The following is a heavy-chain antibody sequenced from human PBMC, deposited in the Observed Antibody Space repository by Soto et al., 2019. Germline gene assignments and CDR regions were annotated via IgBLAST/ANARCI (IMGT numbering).Heavy chain of an antibody. V-gene: IGHV4-59*01. CDR1: GGSISSYY. J-gene: IGHJ6*02. CDR3: ARANLSYYYGMDV. CDR2: IYYSGST. Sequence: KTSETLSLTCTVSGGSISSYYWSWIRQPPGKGLEWIGYIYYSGSTNYNPSLKSRVTISVDTSKNQFSLKLSSVTAADTAVYYCARANLSYYYGMDVWGQGTTVTVSS.